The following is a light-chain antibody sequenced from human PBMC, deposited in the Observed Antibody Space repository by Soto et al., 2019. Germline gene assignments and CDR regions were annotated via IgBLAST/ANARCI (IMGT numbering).Light chain of an antibody. V-gene: IGKV1-12*01. CDR3: QQANTFPLT. J-gene: IGKJ4*01. Sequence: DIQMTQSPSSVAASVGDRVTITCRASQPIANRLAWYQQKPGKAPNLLIFAASNLQSGVPSRFSGSGSGTDFTLTISSLQPEDFATYFCQQANTFPLTFGGGTKVEIK. CDR2: AAS. CDR1: QPIANR.